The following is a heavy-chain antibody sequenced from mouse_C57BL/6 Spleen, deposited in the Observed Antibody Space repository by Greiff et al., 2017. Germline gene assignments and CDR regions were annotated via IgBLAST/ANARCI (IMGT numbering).Heavy chain of an antibody. V-gene: IGHV5S21*01. Sequence: EVKVVESGEGLVKPGGSLKLSCAASGFTFSSYAMSWVRQTPEKRLEWVAYISSGGDYIYYADTVKGRFTISRDNARNTLYLQMSSLKSEDTAMYYCAREGYYYGSRDWYFDVWGTGTTVTVSS. CDR1: GFTFSSYA. J-gene: IGHJ1*03. CDR2: ISSGGDYI. D-gene: IGHD1-1*01. CDR3: AREGYYYGSRDWYFDV.